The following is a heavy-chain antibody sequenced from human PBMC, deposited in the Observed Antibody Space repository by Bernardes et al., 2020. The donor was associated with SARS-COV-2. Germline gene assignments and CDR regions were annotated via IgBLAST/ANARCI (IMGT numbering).Heavy chain of an antibody. D-gene: IGHD3-9*01. Sequence: ASMKVSCKASGYTFTSYGISWVRQAPGQGLEWMGWISAYNGNTNYARKLQGRVTMTTDTSTNTAYMELRSLRSDDTAVYYCARDQRYFDWLSWFDDWGQGTLVTDSS. CDR2: ISAYNGNT. J-gene: IGHJ5*02. V-gene: IGHV1-18*01. CDR3: ARDQRYFDWLSWFDD. CDR1: GYTFTSYG.